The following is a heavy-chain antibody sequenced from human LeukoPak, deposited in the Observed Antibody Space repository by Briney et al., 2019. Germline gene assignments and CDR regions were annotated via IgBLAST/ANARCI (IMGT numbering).Heavy chain of an antibody. J-gene: IGHJ4*02. CDR1: GLIFRNYA. D-gene: IGHD2-2*01. Sequence: GGSLRLSCTASGLIFRNYAMTWVRQAPRKGLEWVSSITNSGDGTYYADSVKGRFTISRDNSKSTLYLQMRGLRAEDTAIYYCAKDGDWRPAADWGQGTLVTVSS. V-gene: IGHV3-23*01. CDR2: ITNSGDGT. CDR3: AKDGDWRPAAD.